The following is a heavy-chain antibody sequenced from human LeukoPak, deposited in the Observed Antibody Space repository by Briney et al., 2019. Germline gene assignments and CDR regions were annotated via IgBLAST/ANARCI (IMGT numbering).Heavy chain of an antibody. CDR2: ISAYNGNT. CDR1: GYTFTSYG. D-gene: IGHD6-13*01. J-gene: IGHJ4*02. Sequence: GASVKVSCKASGYTFTSYGISWVRQAPGQGLEWMGWISAYNGNTNYAQKLQGRVTMTTDTSTSTAYMELRNLRSDDTAVYYCARLARSWRDAYYFDYWGQGTLVTVSS. CDR3: ARLARSWRDAYYFDY. V-gene: IGHV1-18*01.